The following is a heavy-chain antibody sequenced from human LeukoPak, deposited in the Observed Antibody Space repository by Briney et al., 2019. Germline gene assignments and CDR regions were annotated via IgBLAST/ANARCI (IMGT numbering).Heavy chain of an antibody. Sequence: ASVKVSCKAAGYTFSEYGISWVRRAPGQGLEWVGWISGLHGQNNYVQKFQARVTMTTDTSTKTAYLELRNLRSDDTAIYYCARARVVPEQTWLDPSGPGTLVTVSS. V-gene: IGHV1-18*01. J-gene: IGHJ5*02. CDR3: ARARVVPEQTWLDP. D-gene: IGHD2-2*01. CDR2: ISGLHGQN. CDR1: GYTFSEYG.